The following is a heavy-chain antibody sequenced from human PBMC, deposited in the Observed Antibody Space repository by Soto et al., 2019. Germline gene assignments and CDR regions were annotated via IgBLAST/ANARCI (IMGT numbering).Heavy chain of an antibody. V-gene: IGHV1-24*01. CDR1: GYTFTGYY. D-gene: IGHD1-20*01. Sequence: GASVKVSCKASGYTFTGYYMHWVRQAPGKGLEWMGGFDPEDGETIYAQKFQGRVTMTEDTSTDTAYMELSSLRSEDTAVYYCATGITGTYDYWGQGTLVTVSS. J-gene: IGHJ4*02. CDR3: ATGITGTYDY. CDR2: FDPEDGET.